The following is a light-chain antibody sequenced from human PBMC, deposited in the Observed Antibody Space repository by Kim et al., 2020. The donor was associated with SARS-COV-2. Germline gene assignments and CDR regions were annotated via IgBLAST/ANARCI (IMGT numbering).Light chain of an antibody. Sequence: AQGKTAWITCGGNNIGSKSVHWYQQKPGQAPVLVIYYDSDRPSGIPERFSGSNSGNTATLTISRVEAGDEADYYCQLWDSSSDHPVFGGGTQLTVL. CDR2: YDS. CDR1: NIGSKS. CDR3: QLWDSSSDHPV. V-gene: IGLV3-21*04. J-gene: IGLJ3*02.